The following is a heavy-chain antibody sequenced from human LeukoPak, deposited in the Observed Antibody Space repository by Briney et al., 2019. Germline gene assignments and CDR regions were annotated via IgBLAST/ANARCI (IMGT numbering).Heavy chain of an antibody. V-gene: IGHV4-34*01. Sequence: SETLSLTCAVYGGSFSGYCWSWIRQPPGKGLEWIGEINHSGSTNYNPSLKSRVTISVDTSKNQFSLKLSSVTAADTAVYYCARRSGSYYHYWGQGTMVTVSS. CDR1: GGSFSGYC. D-gene: IGHD1-26*01. J-gene: IGHJ4*02. CDR3: ARRSGSYYHY. CDR2: INHSGST.